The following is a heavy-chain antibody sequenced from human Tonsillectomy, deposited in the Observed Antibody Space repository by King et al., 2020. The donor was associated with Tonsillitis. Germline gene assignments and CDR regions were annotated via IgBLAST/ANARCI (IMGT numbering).Heavy chain of an antibody. V-gene: IGHV3-53*01. CDR2: IYSGGST. J-gene: IGHJ5*02. CDR3: ARGNWDTAMATNWFDP. D-gene: IGHD5-18*01. Sequence: VQLVESGGALIQPGGSLRLSCAASGFTVSSNYMSWVRQAPGKGLEWVSAIYSGGSTKYADSVKGRFTISRDNSKNTLFLQMNSLRAEDTALYYCARGNWDTAMATNWFDPWGQGTLVTVSS. CDR1: GFTVSSNY.